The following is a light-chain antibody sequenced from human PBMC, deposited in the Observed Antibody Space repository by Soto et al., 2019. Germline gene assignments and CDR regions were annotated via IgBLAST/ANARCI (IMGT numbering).Light chain of an antibody. CDR1: QDISSW. J-gene: IGKJ4*01. CDR2: ATS. V-gene: IGKV1-12*01. Sequence: DIQMTQSPSFVSASVGDRVTITCRASQDISSWLVWYQQKPGKAPKLLIHATSGLQSGVPSRFSGSGSGTDFTPTISNLQSEDFATYYCQQANSFPLTFGGGTKVEIK. CDR3: QQANSFPLT.